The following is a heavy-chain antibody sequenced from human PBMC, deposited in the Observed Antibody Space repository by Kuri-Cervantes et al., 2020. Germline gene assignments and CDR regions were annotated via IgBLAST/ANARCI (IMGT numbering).Heavy chain of an antibody. CDR1: GFTFSSHS. V-gene: IGHV3-48*01. J-gene: IGHJ5*02. D-gene: IGHD3-10*01. CDR2: ISSSSSTI. Sequence: GESLKISCAASGFTFSSHSLNWVRQAPGKGLEWISYISSSSSTIYYADSVKGRFTIPRDNSKNTLYLQMNSLRAEDTAVYYCARDGHYYGSGSPFDPWGQGTLVTVSS. CDR3: ARDGHYYGSGSPFDP.